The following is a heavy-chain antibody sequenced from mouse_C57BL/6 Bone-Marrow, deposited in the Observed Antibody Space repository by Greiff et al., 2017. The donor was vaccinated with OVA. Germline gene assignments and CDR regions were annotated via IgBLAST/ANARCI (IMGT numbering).Heavy chain of an antibody. V-gene: IGHV5-15*01. J-gene: IGHJ2*01. CDR1: GFTFSDYG. CDR3: ARDRGYYFDY. CDR2: ISNLAYSI. Sequence: EVKLMESGGGLVQPGGSLKLSCAASGFTFSDYGMAWVRQAPRKGPEWVAFISNLAYSIYYADTVTGRFTISRENAKNTLYLEMSSLRSEDTAMYYCARDRGYYFDYWGQGTTLTVSS.